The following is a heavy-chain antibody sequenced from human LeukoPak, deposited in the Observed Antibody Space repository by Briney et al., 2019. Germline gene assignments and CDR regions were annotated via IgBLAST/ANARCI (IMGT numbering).Heavy chain of an antibody. CDR3: ARDQPDPAGTGPRFDY. V-gene: IGHV3-9*01. J-gene: IGHJ4*02. CDR1: GFTFVDHA. Sequence: GGSLRLSCAASGFTFVDHAMHWVRQAPGKGLEWVSGITWSGGTMGYADSVKGRFTISRDNAENSLHLQMNSLRTEDTAVYYCARDQPDPAGTGPRFDYWGQGSLVTVSS. CDR2: ITWSGGTM. D-gene: IGHD1-1*01.